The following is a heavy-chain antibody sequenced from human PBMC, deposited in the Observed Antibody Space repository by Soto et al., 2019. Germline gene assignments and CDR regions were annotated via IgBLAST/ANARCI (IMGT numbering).Heavy chain of an antibody. CDR2: IDPTGSGT. V-gene: IGHV1-46*03. CDR3: SRDNSDSSGWWFPP. J-gene: IGHJ5*02. CDR1: GFTFINYY. D-gene: IGHD3-22*01. Sequence: QAQLVQSGAEVKTPGASVKISCKASGFTFINYYMHWVRQAPGQGLEWLGIIDPTGSGTSYAQKVQGRVRVTSDPSSSTVYMELSSLRSEDTAVYYCSRDNSDSSGWWFPPWGQGTLVIVSS.